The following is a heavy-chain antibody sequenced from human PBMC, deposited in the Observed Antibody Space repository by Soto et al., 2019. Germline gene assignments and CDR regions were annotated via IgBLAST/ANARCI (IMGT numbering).Heavy chain of an antibody. J-gene: IGHJ4*02. CDR2: TIPNFGTA. CDR3: AIGWGHSDSSGYYMYFEQ. D-gene: IGHD3-22*01. Sequence: QVQLVQSGAEVKKPGTSLKVSCKASGGTFSSLDISWVRQAPGRGLEWMGGTIPNFGTANYAQKFQDRVTINADEYTTTAYMELSGLRSEDTAVYYCAIGWGHSDSSGYYMYFEQWGQGTQVTVSS. V-gene: IGHV1-69*01. CDR1: GGTFSSLD.